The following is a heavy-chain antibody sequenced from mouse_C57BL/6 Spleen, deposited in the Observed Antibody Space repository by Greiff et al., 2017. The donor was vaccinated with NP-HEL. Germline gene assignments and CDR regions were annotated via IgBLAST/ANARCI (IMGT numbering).Heavy chain of an antibody. V-gene: IGHV1-55*01. Sequence: VQLQQPGAELVKPGASVKMSCKASGYTFTSYWITWVKQRPGQGLEWIGDIYPGSGSTNYNEKFKSKATLTVDTSSSTAYMQRSSLTSEDSAVYYCARGTLGYAMDYWGQGTSVTVSS. CDR2: IYPGSGST. CDR1: GYTFTSYW. J-gene: IGHJ4*01. CDR3: ARGTLGYAMDY. D-gene: IGHD3-1*01.